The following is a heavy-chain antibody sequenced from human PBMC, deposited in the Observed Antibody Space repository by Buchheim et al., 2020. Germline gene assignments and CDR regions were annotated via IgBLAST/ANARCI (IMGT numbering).Heavy chain of an antibody. Sequence: QVQLVESGGGVVQPGRSLRLSCAASGFTFSSYGMRWVRQAPGKGLEWVAVISYDGSNKYYADSVKGRFTISRDNSKNTLYLQMNSLRAEDTAVYYCAKDGQSYYYYYYGMDVWGQGTT. J-gene: IGHJ6*02. D-gene: IGHD6-19*01. V-gene: IGHV3-30*18. CDR1: GFTFSSYG. CDR2: ISYDGSNK. CDR3: AKDGQSYYYYYYGMDV.